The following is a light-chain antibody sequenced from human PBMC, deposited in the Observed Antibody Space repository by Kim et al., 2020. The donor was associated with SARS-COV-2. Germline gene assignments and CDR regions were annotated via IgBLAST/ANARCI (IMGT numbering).Light chain of an antibody. V-gene: IGKV3-15*01. CDR3: QQYEIWPPLT. J-gene: IGKJ4*01. Sequence: EIVMTQSPDTLSVSPGERVILSCRASQDIRNNLAWYQQKPGQAPRLLIHGASIRATGIPARFSGSGSETEFTLTISSLQSEDFAVYYCQQYEIWPPLTFGGGTKVDIK. CDR2: GAS. CDR1: QDIRNN.